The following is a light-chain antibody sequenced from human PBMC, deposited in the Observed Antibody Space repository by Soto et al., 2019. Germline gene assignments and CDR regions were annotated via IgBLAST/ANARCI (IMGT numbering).Light chain of an antibody. Sequence: EIVLTQSPGTLSLSPGERATLSCRASQSVSSSYLARYQQKPGQAPRLLIYGASSRATGIPDRFSGSGSGTDFTLTISTLEPEDFAVYYCQQYGSSQSFGQGTKVEIK. CDR2: GAS. V-gene: IGKV3-20*01. CDR1: QSVSSSY. J-gene: IGKJ1*01. CDR3: QQYGSSQS.